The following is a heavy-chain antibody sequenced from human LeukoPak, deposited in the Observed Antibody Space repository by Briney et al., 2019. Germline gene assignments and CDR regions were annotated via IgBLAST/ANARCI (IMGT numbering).Heavy chain of an antibody. D-gene: IGHD3-16*01. J-gene: IGHJ4*02. CDR3: AATRGGDGFDY. V-gene: IGHV4-59*01. CDR2: IYYTGST. CDR1: GASISNYY. Sequence: SETLSLTCRVSGASISNYYWTWIRQPPGKGLEWIGYIYYTGSTNYNPSLKSRLTISVDTSKNQFSLKLTSVTAADTAVYYCAATRGGDGFDYWGQGTLVTVSS.